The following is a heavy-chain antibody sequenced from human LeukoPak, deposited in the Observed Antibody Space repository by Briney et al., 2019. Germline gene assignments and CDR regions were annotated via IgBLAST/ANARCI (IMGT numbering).Heavy chain of an antibody. V-gene: IGHV1-8*01. Sequence: ASVKVSCKASGYTFTSYDINWVRQATGQGLEWMGWMNPNSGNTGYAQKFQGRVTITRDTSASTAYMELSSLRSEDTAVYYCARDEGAAAPSSGYPYWGQGTWSPSPQ. CDR2: MNPNSGNT. CDR3: ARDEGAAAPSSGYPY. D-gene: IGHD3-22*01. CDR1: GYTFTSYD. J-gene: IGHJ4*02.